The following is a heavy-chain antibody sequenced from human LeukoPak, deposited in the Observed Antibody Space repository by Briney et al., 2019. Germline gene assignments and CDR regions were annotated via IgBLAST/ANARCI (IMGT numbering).Heavy chain of an antibody. D-gene: IGHD1-14*01. CDR3: VVVVEPPDSDGFDV. J-gene: IGHJ3*01. CDR1: GFTFGNSR. V-gene: IGHV3-74*01. Sequence: GGSLRLSCAASGFTFGNSRVHWVRQAPGKGLVWVSLINADGSTATYADSVKGRFTISRDNARNTLSLQMNSLTIEDTAVYYCVVVVEPPDSDGFDVWGQGTMITVSS. CDR2: INADGSTA.